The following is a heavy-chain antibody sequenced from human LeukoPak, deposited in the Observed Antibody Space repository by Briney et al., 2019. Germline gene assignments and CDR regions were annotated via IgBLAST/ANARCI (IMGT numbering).Heavy chain of an antibody. CDR1: GYTFTDYY. J-gene: IGHJ3*02. CDR2: INPNSGGT. V-gene: IGHV1-2*02. D-gene: IGHD3-22*01. Sequence: ASVTVSFNASGYTFTDYYMHWVRQAPGQGLEWMGWINPNSGGTNYAQKFQGRVTMTRDTSISTAYMELSRLRSDDTAVYYCARAGVWDYSDSSGYHNGAFDIWGQGTMVTVSS. CDR3: ARAGVWDYSDSSGYHNGAFDI.